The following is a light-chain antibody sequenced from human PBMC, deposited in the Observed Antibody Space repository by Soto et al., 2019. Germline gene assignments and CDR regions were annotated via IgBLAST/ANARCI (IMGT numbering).Light chain of an antibody. J-gene: IGKJ2*01. CDR2: KIF. CDR3: MKYTHWPHT. V-gene: IGKV2-30*02. CDR1: QILVHRDGNTY. Sequence: EVVLPQSPLSLPDSAVQRACISCSSSQILVHRDGNTYFSWYHQRPGQSPRRLIEKIFDRDSGVTERVRGSGSGNDFRMKISRVEAEDVGTYYCMKYTHWPHTFGQGTKV.